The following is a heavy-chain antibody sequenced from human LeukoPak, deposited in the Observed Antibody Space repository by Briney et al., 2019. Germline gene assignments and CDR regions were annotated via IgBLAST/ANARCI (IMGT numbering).Heavy chain of an antibody. D-gene: IGHD3-10*01. J-gene: IGHJ4*02. CDR3: ARDLVYGSGSLGY. CDR1: AFSFTSYW. CDR2: INDDGSTT. Sequence: PGGSLTLSCAVYAFSFTSYWIHWVRQAPGKGLVWVSRINDDGSTTNHADSVKGRFTISRDNAKSTLYLQMNSLTAEDTAVYYCARDLVYGSGSLGYWGQGTLVTVSS. V-gene: IGHV3-74*01.